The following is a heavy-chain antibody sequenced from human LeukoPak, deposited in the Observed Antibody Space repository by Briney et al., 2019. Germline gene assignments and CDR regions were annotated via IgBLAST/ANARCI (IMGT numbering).Heavy chain of an antibody. CDR1: GGSISSYY. D-gene: IGHD3-3*01. Sequence: SETLSLTCTVSGGSISSYYWSWIRQPPGKGLEWLGYIYYSGSTNYNPSLKSRVTISVDRSKNQFSLKLSSVTAADTAVYYCARGPNFWSGYEFDYWGQGTLVTVSS. CDR2: IYYSGST. J-gene: IGHJ4*02. CDR3: ARGPNFWSGYEFDY. V-gene: IGHV4-59*12.